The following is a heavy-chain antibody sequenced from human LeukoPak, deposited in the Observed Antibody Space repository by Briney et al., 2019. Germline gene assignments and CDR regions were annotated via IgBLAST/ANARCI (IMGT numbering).Heavy chain of an antibody. CDR3: ARALATAYYYDSSGYYDRTFDY. CDR2: ISSSSSYI. J-gene: IGHJ4*02. D-gene: IGHD3-22*01. V-gene: IGHV3-21*01. Sequence: GGSLRLSCAASGFTFSSYSMNWVRQAPGKGLEWVSSISSSSSYIYYADSVKGRFTISRDNAKNSLYPQMNSLRAEDTAVYYCARALATAYYYDSSGYYDRTFDYWGQGTLVTVSS. CDR1: GFTFSSYS.